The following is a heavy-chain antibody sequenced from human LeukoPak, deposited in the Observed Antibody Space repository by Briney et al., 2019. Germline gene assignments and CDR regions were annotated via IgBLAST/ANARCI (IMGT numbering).Heavy chain of an antibody. Sequence: PGGSLRLSCAASGFTFSNYGMSWFRQAPGKGLEWVSSISGTGGSTFYADSVKGRFTISRDNSKNTLYLQTRGEDTAVYYCAKDSQVGVPLGRAYDIWGQGTMVTVSS. CDR2: ISGTGGST. CDR3: AKDSQVGVPLGRAYDI. CDR1: GFTFSNYG. D-gene: IGHD1-26*01. J-gene: IGHJ3*02. V-gene: IGHV3-23*01.